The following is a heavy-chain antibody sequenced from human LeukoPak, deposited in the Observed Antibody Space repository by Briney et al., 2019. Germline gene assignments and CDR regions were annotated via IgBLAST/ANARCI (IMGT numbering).Heavy chain of an antibody. CDR1: GFTFSSYP. CDR2: ISGSGGST. Sequence: GGSLRFSCAASGFTFSSYPMSWVRQAPGKGLEWVSAISGSGGSTYYADSVKGRFTISRDNSKNTLYLQMNSLRAEDTAVYYCANFGSFSPIDYWGQGTLVTVSS. D-gene: IGHD3-10*01. CDR3: ANFGSFSPIDY. J-gene: IGHJ4*02. V-gene: IGHV3-23*01.